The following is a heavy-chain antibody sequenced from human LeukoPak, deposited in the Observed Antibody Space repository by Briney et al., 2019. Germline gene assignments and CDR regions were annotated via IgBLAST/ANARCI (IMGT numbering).Heavy chain of an antibody. CDR1: GLTVNSKY. D-gene: IGHD1-14*01. Sequence: GGSLRLSCAASGLTVNSKYMSWFRQAPGKGLEWVSIIYSGGSTNYADSVKGRFTISRDNSKNTVYLQMNSLRAEDTAVYYCTGDVYQHWGQGTLVTVSS. CDR2: IYSGGST. J-gene: IGHJ1*01. CDR3: TGDVYQH. V-gene: IGHV3-53*01.